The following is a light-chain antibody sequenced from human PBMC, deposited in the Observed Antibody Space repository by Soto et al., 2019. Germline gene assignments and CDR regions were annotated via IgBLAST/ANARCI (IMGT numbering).Light chain of an antibody. Sequence: QSALTQPASVSGSPGQSITISCTGTSSDVGGYNYVSWYQQHPGKAPKLMIYDVSNRPSGISNRFSGSKSGNTASLTISGLRAEDEAEYYCSSYTSSSTYVVFGGGTKLTVL. CDR2: DVS. CDR3: SSYTSSSTYVV. V-gene: IGLV2-14*01. CDR1: SSDVGGYNY. J-gene: IGLJ2*01.